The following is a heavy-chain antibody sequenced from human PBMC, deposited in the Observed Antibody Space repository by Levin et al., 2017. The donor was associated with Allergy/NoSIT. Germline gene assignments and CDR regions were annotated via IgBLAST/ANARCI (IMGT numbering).Heavy chain of an antibody. Sequence: RPSETLSLTCAVYGGSFSGYYWTWIRQSPEKGLEWIGEINHNGTTSHNPSLRSRITIAVDTSKNQFSLRLTSVTAADTGVYYCAREGDRSGYEYWGQGTLVTVSS. CDR3: AREGDRSGYEY. J-gene: IGHJ4*02. D-gene: IGHD3-22*01. V-gene: IGHV4-34*01. CDR2: INHNGTT. CDR1: GGSFSGYY.